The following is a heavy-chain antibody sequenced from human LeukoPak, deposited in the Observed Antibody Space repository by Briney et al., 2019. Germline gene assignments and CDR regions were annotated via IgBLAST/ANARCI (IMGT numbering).Heavy chain of an antibody. J-gene: IGHJ6*02. Sequence: SETLSLTCTVSGGSISSSSYYWGWIRQPPGKGLEWIGSIYYSGSTYYNPSLKSRVTISVDTSKNQFSLKLSSVTAADTAVYYCARGGGPTLYYYYYGMDVWGQGTTVTVSS. CDR3: ARGGGPTLYYYYYGMDV. CDR2: IYYSGST. V-gene: IGHV4-39*01. D-gene: IGHD3-16*01. CDR1: GGSISSSSYY.